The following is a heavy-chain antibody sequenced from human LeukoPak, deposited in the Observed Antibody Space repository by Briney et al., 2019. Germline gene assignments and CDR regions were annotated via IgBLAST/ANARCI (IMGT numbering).Heavy chain of an antibody. CDR2: ISGSGGST. Sequence: GGSLRLSCAASGFTFSSYAMSWVRQAPGKGLEWVSAISGSGGSTYYADSVKGRFTISRDNSKNTLYLKMSSLRAEDTAVYYCAKVAVAYCGGDCYTEFDYWGQGTLVTVSS. D-gene: IGHD2-21*01. CDR1: GFTFSSYA. V-gene: IGHV3-23*01. J-gene: IGHJ4*02. CDR3: AKVAVAYCGGDCYTEFDY.